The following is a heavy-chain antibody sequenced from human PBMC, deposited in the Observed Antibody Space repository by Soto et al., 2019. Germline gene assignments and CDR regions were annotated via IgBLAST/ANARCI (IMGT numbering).Heavy chain of an antibody. J-gene: IGHJ4*02. CDR3: ARRRIVVTTNFDY. CDR1: GGSISSSSYY. D-gene: IGHD1-26*01. Sequence: LQLQESGPGLVKPSETLSLTCTVSGGSISSSSYYWGWIRQPPGKGLEWIGSIFHTGSTYYNPSLKSRVTISVDTSKNQFSLKLSSVTATDTAVYYCARRRIVVTTNFDYWGQGTLVTVSS. V-gene: IGHV4-39*01. CDR2: IFHTGST.